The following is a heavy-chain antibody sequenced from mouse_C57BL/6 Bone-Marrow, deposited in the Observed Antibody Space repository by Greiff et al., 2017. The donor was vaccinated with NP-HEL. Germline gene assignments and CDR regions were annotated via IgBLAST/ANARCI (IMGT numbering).Heavy chain of an antibody. CDR2: ISDGGSYT. Sequence: EVMLVESGGGLVKPGGSLRLSCAASGFTFSSYAMSWVRQTPEKRLEWVATISDGGSYTYYPDNVKGRFTISRDNAKNNLYLQMSHLKSEDTAMYYCARGGLTVYAMDYWGQGTSVTVAS. D-gene: IGHD4-1*01. CDR1: GFTFSSYA. J-gene: IGHJ4*01. V-gene: IGHV5-4*03. CDR3: ARGGLTVYAMDY.